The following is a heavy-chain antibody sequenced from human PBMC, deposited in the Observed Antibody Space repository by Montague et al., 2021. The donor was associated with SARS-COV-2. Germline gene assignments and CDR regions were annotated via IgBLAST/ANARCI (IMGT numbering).Heavy chain of an antibody. CDR1: GGSVSSSGYY. Sequence: SETLSLTCTVSGGSVSSSGYYWGWIRQPPGKGLEWIGSIYYSGSTYYNPSLKSRVTISVDTSKNQFSLRLSSVTSADTAVYYCARHRRVGVVVAASNWFDLWGQGTLVTVSS. CDR3: ARHRRVGVVVAASNWFDL. V-gene: IGHV4-39*01. D-gene: IGHD2-15*01. CDR2: IYYSGST. J-gene: IGHJ5*02.